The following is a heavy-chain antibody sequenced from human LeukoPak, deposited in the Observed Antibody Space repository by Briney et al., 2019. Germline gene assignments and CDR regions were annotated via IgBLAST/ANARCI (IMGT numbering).Heavy chain of an antibody. Sequence: GGSLRLSCAASGFTFSSYAMSWVRQAPGKGLEWVSAISGSGGSTYYADSVKGRFTISRDNSKNTLYLQMNSLRAEDTAVYYCARDSDYDFWSGYYRYYFDYWGQGTLVTVSS. CDR2: ISGSGGST. J-gene: IGHJ4*02. D-gene: IGHD3-3*01. V-gene: IGHV3-23*01. CDR1: GFTFSSYA. CDR3: ARDSDYDFWSGYYRYYFDY.